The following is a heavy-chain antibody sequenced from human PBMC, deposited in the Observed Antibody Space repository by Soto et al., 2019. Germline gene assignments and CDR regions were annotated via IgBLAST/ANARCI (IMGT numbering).Heavy chain of an antibody. CDR1: GGSLSGYY. Sequence: SETLSLTCAVYGGSLSGYYWSWIRQPPGKALEWIGEINHSGNTNYNPSLKTRVTISVDTSKNQLFLNLSSVTAADTAMYYCARHHVRGRTIAGAAEFWGQGTLVTVSS. CDR2: INHSGNT. J-gene: IGHJ4*02. D-gene: IGHD1-26*01. CDR3: ARHHVRGRTIAGAAEF. V-gene: IGHV4-34*01.